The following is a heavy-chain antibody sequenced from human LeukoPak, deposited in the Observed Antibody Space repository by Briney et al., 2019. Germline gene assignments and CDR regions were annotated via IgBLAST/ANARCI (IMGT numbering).Heavy chain of an antibody. Sequence: GASVKVSCKASGGTFSSYAISWVRQAPGQGLEWMGGIIPIFGTANYVQKFQGRVTITADESTSTAYMELSSLRSEDTAVYYCARRSKDYYDSSGYLSFDYWGQGTLVTVSS. CDR1: GGTFSSYA. J-gene: IGHJ4*02. CDR3: ARRSKDYYDSSGYLSFDY. V-gene: IGHV1-69*13. D-gene: IGHD3-22*01. CDR2: IIPIFGTA.